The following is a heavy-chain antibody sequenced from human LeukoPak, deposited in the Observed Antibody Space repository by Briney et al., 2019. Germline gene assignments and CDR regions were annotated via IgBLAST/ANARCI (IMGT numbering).Heavy chain of an antibody. CDR1: GYTFTNYG. V-gene: IGHV1-18*01. CDR3: ARARYDSSSFYY. J-gene: IGHJ4*02. Sequence: ASVKVSCKASGYTFTNYGISWVRQAPGQGLEWMGWISAYNGNTNYAQKLQGRVTMTTDTSTSTAYMELRSLRSDDTAAYYCARARYDSSSFYYWGQGTLVTVSS. CDR2: ISAYNGNT. D-gene: IGHD3-22*01.